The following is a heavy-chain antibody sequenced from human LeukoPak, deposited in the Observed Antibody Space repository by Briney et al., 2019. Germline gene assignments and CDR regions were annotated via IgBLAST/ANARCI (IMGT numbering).Heavy chain of an antibody. CDR1: GGSVSSGSYY. CDR2: IYYSEST. V-gene: IGHV4-61*01. J-gene: IGHJ4*02. CDR3: AAICFGNLAIDY. Sequence: SEALSLTCTVSGGSVSSGSYYWSWIREPPGKGLEWIGYIYYSESTNYNPSLKSRVTISVDTSKNQFSLKLTSVTAADTAVYYCAAICFGNLAIDYWGQGTLVTVSS. D-gene: IGHD3-10*01.